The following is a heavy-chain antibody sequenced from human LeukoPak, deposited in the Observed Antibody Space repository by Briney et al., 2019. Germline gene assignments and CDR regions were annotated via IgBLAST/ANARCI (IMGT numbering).Heavy chain of an antibody. J-gene: IGHJ6*03. CDR1: GFTFSSYA. D-gene: IGHD4-17*01. CDR2: ISGSGGST. Sequence: PGGSLRLSCAASGFTFSSYAMTWVRQAPGKGLEWLSAISGSGGSTYYADSVKGRFTISRDNSKNTLYLQMNSLRAEDTAVYYCARTYGDYASYYYYYYMDVWGKGTTVTVSS. V-gene: IGHV3-23*01. CDR3: ARTYGDYASYYYYYYMDV.